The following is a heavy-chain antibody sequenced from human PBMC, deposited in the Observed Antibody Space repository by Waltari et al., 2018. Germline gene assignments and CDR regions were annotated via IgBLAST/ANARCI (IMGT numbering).Heavy chain of an antibody. V-gene: IGHV3-48*03. D-gene: IGHD3-22*01. J-gene: IGHJ4*02. CDR3: ARNDYYDTSGHDY. CDR2: ISSSGGTI. CDR1: GFTFSIYE. Sequence: EVQLVESGGGLVQPGGSLRLSCAASGFTFSIYEMNWVRQPPGKGLEWVSYISSSGGTIYYADSVKGRFSSSRENAKNSLYLKMNSLRAEDTAVYYCARNDYYDTSGHDYWGQGTLVTVSS.